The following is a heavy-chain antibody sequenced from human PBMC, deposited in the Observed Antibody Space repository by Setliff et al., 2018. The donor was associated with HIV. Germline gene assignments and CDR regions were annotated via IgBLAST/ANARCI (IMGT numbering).Heavy chain of an antibody. D-gene: IGHD6-6*01. V-gene: IGHV1-46*01. CDR3: ARDPAPSSSASYFQH. CDR2: INPSSGST. Sequence: ASVKVSCKASGYTFTSYYMHWVRQAPGQGLERMGIINPSSGSTTYAQKFQGRVTTTRDTSTSTVYMELSSLGSEATAVYYCARDPAPSSSASYFQHWARAPRSPSPQ. J-gene: IGHJ1*01. CDR1: GYTFTSYY.